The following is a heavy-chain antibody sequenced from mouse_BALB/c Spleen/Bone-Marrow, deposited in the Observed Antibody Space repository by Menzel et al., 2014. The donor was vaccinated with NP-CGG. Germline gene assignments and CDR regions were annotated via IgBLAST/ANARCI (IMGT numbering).Heavy chain of an antibody. CDR3: ARNYDYDGGYCAMDY. V-gene: IGHV1-7*01. CDR1: GYTFTSYW. Sequence: VHLVESGTELAKPGASVKMSCKASGYTFTSYWIHWIKQRPGQGLEWIGYINPITGYTEYNQKFKDKATLTADKSSSTAYIQLSSLTSDDSAVYYCARNYDYDGGYCAMDYWGRGTSVTVSS. J-gene: IGHJ4*01. CDR2: INPITGYT. D-gene: IGHD2-4*01.